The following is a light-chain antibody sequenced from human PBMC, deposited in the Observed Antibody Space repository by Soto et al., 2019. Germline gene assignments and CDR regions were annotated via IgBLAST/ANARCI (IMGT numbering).Light chain of an antibody. Sequence: DIQMTQSPSSLSASVGDRVTITCRASQGISNYLAWYQQKPAQVPKLLIYAAFTLQSGVPYRFSGSGSGTDCTLSISSLQPEEVATYYCQEYNRGFTFGPGTKVDIK. J-gene: IGKJ3*01. CDR2: AAF. CDR3: QEYNRGFT. V-gene: IGKV1-27*01. CDR1: QGISNY.